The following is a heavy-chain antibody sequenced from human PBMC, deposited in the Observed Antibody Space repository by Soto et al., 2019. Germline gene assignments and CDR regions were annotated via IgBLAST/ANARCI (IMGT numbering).Heavy chain of an antibody. CDR1: GSTFSSYD. V-gene: IGHV3-30-3*01. J-gene: IGHJ3*02. Sequence: QVQLVESGGDVVQPGRSLRLSCAASGSTFSSYDIHWVRQAPGTGLEWVAHISPNGNNAFYADSVKGRFTISRDNARNTVDLQVNSLRPEDTAVFHCVRGPSHGAFDIWGQGTLVTVSS. CDR2: ISPNGNNA. CDR3: VRGPSHGAFDI.